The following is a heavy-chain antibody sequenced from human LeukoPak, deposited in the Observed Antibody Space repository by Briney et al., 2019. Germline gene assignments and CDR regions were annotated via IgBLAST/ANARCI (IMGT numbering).Heavy chain of an antibody. CDR1: GFTFSNHV. CDR2: ISYDGTNK. Sequence: GESLRLSCAASGFTFSNHVTHWVRQAPGKGLEWLAVISYDGTNKYYADSVKGRFTISRDHSQSTVDLHMNNLRGADTAVYYCVRSPTYYNMDVWGKGTTVTVSS. CDR3: VRSPTYYNMDV. J-gene: IGHJ6*03. V-gene: IGHV3-30*04.